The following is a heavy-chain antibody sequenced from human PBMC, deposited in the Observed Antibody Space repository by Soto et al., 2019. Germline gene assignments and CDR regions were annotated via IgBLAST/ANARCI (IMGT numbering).Heavy chain of an antibody. V-gene: IGHV3-23*01. CDR2: ISGSGGST. CDR3: AKSGDYYDSSGYYADSLDYFDY. Sequence: GGSLRLSCAASGFTFSSYAMSWVRQAPGKGLEWVSAISGSGGSTYYADSVKGRFTISRDNSKNTLYLQMNSLRAEDTAVYYCAKSGDYYDSSGYYADSLDYFDYWGQGTLVTVSS. J-gene: IGHJ4*02. D-gene: IGHD3-22*01. CDR1: GFTFSSYA.